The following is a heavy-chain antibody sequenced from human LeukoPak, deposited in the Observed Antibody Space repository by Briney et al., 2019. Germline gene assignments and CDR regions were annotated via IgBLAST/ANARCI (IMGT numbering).Heavy chain of an antibody. Sequence: SETLSLTCTVSGGSISSSSSYWGWIRQPPGKGLEWIGSIYYSGSTYYNPSLKSRVTISVDTSKNQFSLKLSSVTAADTAVYYCARGHLFSSSWVYFDYWGQGTLVTVSS. D-gene: IGHD6-13*01. V-gene: IGHV4-39*07. J-gene: IGHJ4*02. CDR2: IYYSGST. CDR3: ARGHLFSSSWVYFDY. CDR1: GGSISSSSSY.